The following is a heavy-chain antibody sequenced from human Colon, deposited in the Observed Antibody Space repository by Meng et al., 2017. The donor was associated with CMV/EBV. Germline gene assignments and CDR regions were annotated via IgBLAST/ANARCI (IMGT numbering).Heavy chain of an antibody. J-gene: IGHJ4*02. V-gene: IGHV3-30*02. CDR2: IRYDGSNK. D-gene: IGHD2-2*01. CDR3: AKVAHRVVPYYFDY. CDR1: GFTFSSYG. Sequence: GESLKISCAASGFTFSSYGMHWARQAPGKGLEWVAFIRYDGSNKYYADSVKGRFTISRDNSKNTLYLQMNSLRAEDTAVYYCAKVAHRVVPYYFDYWGQGTLVTVSS.